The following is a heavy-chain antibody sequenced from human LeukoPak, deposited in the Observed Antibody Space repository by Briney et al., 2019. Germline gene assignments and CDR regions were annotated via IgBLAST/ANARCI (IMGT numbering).Heavy chain of an antibody. V-gene: IGHV3-21*01. CDR2: ISTRIDYM. CDR1: GFPFSSYS. D-gene: IGHD6-19*01. J-gene: IGHJ4*02. Sequence: GGSLRLSCAASGFPFSSYSMNWVRRAPGRGLEWVSSISTRIDYMYYADSVKGRFTISRDNAKNSLYLQMNSLRAEDTAVYYCARAIFSRGWYLVDYWGQGTLSPSPQ. CDR3: ARAIFSRGWYLVDY.